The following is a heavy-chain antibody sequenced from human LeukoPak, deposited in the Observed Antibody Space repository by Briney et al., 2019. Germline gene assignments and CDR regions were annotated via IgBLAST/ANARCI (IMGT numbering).Heavy chain of an antibody. J-gene: IGHJ4*02. D-gene: IGHD5-18*01. Sequence: PSETLSLTCTVSGDSISSSSYYWGWIRQPPGKGLEWIGNIYYNGDTYYNASLRSRVTISVDTSKNRFSLNLNSVTAADTAVYFCARLHGYTDCPPGDWGPVTLVTVSS. V-gene: IGHV4-39*01. CDR3: ARLHGYTDCPPGD. CDR1: GDSISSSSYY. CDR2: IYYNGDT.